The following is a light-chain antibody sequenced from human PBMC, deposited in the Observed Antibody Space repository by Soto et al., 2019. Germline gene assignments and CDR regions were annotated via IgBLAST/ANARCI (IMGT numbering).Light chain of an antibody. CDR2: DNS. CDR3: GTWDSSLSIVV. CDR1: KSNIGNNF. V-gene: IGLV1-51*01. Sequence: QSVLTQPPSVSAAPGQKVTKYCSGTKSNIGNNFVSWYKHLPGTAPKLIIYDNSQRPSGIPDRFSGSKSGTSATLGITGLQTGDDADYYCGTWDSSLSIVVFGTGTKLTVL. J-gene: IGLJ1*01.